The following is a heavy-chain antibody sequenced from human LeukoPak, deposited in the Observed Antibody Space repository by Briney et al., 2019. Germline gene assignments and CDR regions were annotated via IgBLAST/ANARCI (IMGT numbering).Heavy chain of an antibody. V-gene: IGHV3-74*01. CDR3: ARGEYCSGGSCYSAAFDI. J-gene: IGHJ4*02. CDR1: GFTFSSYW. Sequence: GESLRLSCAASGFTFSSYWMHWVRQAPGKGLVWVSRIYSDGSSTNYADSVKGRFTISRDNAKNTLYLQMNSLRAEDTAVYYCARGEYCSGGSCYSAAFDIWGQGTLVIVSS. D-gene: IGHD2-15*01. CDR2: IYSDGSST.